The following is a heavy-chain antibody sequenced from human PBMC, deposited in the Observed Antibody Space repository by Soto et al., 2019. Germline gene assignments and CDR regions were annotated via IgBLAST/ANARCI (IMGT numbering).Heavy chain of an antibody. CDR3: ARRGGSGVDY. CDR2: IYYSGST. CDR1: GGSISSSSYY. V-gene: IGHV4-39*01. D-gene: IGHD6-19*01. J-gene: IGHJ4*02. Sequence: QLQLQESGPGLVKPSETLSLTCTVSGGSISSSSYYWGWIRQPPGKGLGWIGSIYYSGSTYYNPSVKSRVTISVDPSKNQFPLELRSVAAADTAVYYCARRGGSGVDYWGQGTLLTVSS.